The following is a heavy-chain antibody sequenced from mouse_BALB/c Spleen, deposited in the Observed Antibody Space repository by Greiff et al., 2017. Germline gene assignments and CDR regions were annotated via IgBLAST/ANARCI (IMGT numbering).Heavy chain of an antibody. CDR2: ISYDGSN. CDR1: GYSITSGYY. Sequence: EVKVEESGPGLVKPSQSLSLTCSVTGYSITSGYYWNWIRQFPGNKLEWMGYISYDGSNNYNPSLKNRISITRDTSKNQFFLKLNSVTTEDTATYYCAREVYDGYSYWGQGTSVTVSS. V-gene: IGHV3-6*02. D-gene: IGHD2-3*01. J-gene: IGHJ4*01. CDR3: AREVYDGYSY.